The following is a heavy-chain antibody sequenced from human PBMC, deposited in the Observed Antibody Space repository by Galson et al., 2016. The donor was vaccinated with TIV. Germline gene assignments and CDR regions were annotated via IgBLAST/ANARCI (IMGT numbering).Heavy chain of an antibody. J-gene: IGHJ4*02. CDR1: GGSISSSSYY. Sequence: SETLSLTCTVSGGSISSSSYYWGWIRQPPGKGLEWIGNIYYSGRTYYNPSLKSRVTISVDTSKNQFSLKLGSVTAADTAVYYRARSGDGDFLSLRYFDYWGQGTLVTVSS. CDR3: ARSGDGDFLSLRYFDY. D-gene: IGHD4-17*01. V-gene: IGHV4-39*07. CDR2: IYYSGRT.